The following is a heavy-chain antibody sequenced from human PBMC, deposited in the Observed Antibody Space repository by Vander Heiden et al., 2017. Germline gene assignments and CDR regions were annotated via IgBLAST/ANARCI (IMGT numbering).Heavy chain of an antibody. CDR2: IIPIFGTA. V-gene: IGHV1-69*01. J-gene: IGHJ1*01. CDR3: ARGSYYDILTGYYRVEYFQH. CDR1: GGTFSSYA. Sequence: QVQLVQSAAEVKQPGSSVKVSCKASGGTFSSYAISWVRQAPGEGIEWMGGIIPIFGTANYAQKFQGRVTITADESTSTAYMELSSLRSEETAVYHCARGSYYDILTGYYRVEYFQHWGQGTLVTVSS. D-gene: IGHD3-9*01.